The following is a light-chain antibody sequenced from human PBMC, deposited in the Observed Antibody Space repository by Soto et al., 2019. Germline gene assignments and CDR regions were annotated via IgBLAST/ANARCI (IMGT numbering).Light chain of an antibody. Sequence: VMTQSPATLSVSPGERATLSCWASETVATNLAWYQQKPGQAPRLLIYGASSRATGIPDRFSGSGSGTDFTLTISRLEPEDFAVYYCQQYGSSQWTFGQGTKVDIK. CDR1: ETVATN. V-gene: IGKV3-20*01. CDR3: QQYGSSQWT. J-gene: IGKJ1*01. CDR2: GAS.